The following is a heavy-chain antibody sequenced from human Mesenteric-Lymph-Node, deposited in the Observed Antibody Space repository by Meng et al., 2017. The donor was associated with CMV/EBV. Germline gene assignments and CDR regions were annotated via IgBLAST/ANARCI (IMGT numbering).Heavy chain of an antibody. Sequence: VQAQESGPGLVKPSEALSLTCIVSGVSVTSGAYHWSWIRQSPGKGLEWIGYIYGTGITIYNPSLKSRVTILLETSKNQFSLKLNSVTTADTAVYYCAKSRSSTPGIVDDWGQGTLVTVSS. CDR2: IYGTGIT. V-gene: IGHV4-61*08. J-gene: IGHJ4*02. D-gene: IGHD2/OR15-2a*01. CDR3: AKSRSSTPGIVDD. CDR1: GVSVTSGAYH.